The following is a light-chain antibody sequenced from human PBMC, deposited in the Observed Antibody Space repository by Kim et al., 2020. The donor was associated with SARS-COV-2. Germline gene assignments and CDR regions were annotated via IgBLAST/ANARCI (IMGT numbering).Light chain of an antibody. CDR1: SSDVVSYNY. J-gene: IGLJ1*01. V-gene: IGLV2-14*03. CDR2: AVS. CDR3: SSYTRSSTNYV. Sequence: QSTTITCTGTSSDVVSYNYVSWYQQHPGKAPKLMIYAVSNRPSGVSNRFSGSKSGNTASLTISGLQAEDEADYYCSSYTRSSTNYVFGTGTKVTVL.